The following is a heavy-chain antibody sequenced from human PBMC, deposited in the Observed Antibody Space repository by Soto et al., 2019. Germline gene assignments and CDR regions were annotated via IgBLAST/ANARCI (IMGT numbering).Heavy chain of an antibody. J-gene: IGHJ4*02. CDR3: ASIYGDDGYYFDY. V-gene: IGHV4-59*01. Sequence: SETLSPTCTAAGGSISSYYRSWIRPPAGKGLEWIGYIYYSGSTNYNPSLKSRVTISVDTSTNTSSLKLSSLTAADTAVYYCASIYGDDGYYFDYWGQGTLVTVSS. CDR2: IYYSGST. CDR1: GGSISSYY. D-gene: IGHD4-17*01.